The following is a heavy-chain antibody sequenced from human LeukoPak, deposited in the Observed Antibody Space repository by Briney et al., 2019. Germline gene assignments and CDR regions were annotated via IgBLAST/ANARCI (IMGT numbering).Heavy chain of an antibody. V-gene: IGHV1-2*06. D-gene: IGHD6-13*01. J-gene: IGHJ6*03. CDR1: GYTFTGYH. CDR2: INPYSGDT. Sequence: ASVKVSCKASGYTFTGYHIHWVRQAPGQGLEWMGRINPYSGDTNFAQKFQGRVTMTRDTSITTAYMDLSSLTPDDTAVYYCARAHVEQPDYYYYYYMDVWGKGTTVTVSS. CDR3: ARAHVEQPDYYYYYYMDV.